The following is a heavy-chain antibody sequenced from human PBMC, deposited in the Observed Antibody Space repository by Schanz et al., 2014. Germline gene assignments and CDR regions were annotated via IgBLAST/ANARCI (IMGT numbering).Heavy chain of an antibody. CDR1: GFTFSNFG. J-gene: IGHJ4*02. CDR3: AKDQTDSVCYNDCSFDY. CDR2: IWHDVTKR. Sequence: QVQLVESGGGVVQPGGSLRLSCAASGFTFSNFGMHWVRQAPGKGLEWVAFIWHDVTKRSYADSVKGRFTVSRDNSKNTLYLQMNSLTTADTAVYYCAKDQTDSVCYNDCSFDYWGQGTLVTVSS. V-gene: IGHV3-30*02. D-gene: IGHD2-21*01.